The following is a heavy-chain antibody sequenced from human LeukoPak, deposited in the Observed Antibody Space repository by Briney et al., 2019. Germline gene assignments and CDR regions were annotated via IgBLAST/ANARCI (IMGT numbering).Heavy chain of an antibody. CDR1: GFIVSQNY. CDR3: ARHVWFGEHNGHENWFDP. D-gene: IGHD3-10*01. J-gene: IGHJ5*02. CDR2: IFRGDDT. Sequence: QPGGSLRLSCAASGFIVSQNYMSWVRQAPGKGLEWVSVIFRGDDTNYVDSMKGRFTIFRDNSKNTLYLQMNSLTAEDTAVYYCARHVWFGEHNGHENWFDPWGQGTLVIVSS. V-gene: IGHV3-66*04.